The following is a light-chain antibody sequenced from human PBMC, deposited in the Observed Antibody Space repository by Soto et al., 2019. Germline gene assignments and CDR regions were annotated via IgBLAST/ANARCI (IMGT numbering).Light chain of an antibody. CDR2: DVS. CDR1: SSDVGGYNY. J-gene: IGLJ1*01. Sequence: QSVLTQPASVSGSPGQSITISCTGTSSDVGGYNYVSWYQQHPGKAPKLMIYDVSNRPPGVSNRFSGSKSGNTASLTISGLQAEDEADYYRSSYTSSSTLGVFGTGTKVTVL. CDR3: SSYTSSSTLGV. V-gene: IGLV2-14*01.